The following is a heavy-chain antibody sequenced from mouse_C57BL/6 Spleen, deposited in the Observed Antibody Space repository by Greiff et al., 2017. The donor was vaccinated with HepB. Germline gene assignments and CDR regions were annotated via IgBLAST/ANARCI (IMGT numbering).Heavy chain of an antibody. D-gene: IGHD1-1*01. CDR3: ATGYYGSSYDWYFDV. J-gene: IGHJ1*03. CDR2: IYPGDGDT. CDR1: GYAFSSYW. Sequence: QVQLKQSGAELVKPGASVKISCKASGYAFSSYWMNWVKQRPGKGLEWIGQIYPGDGDTNYNGKFKGKATLTADKSSSTAYMQLSSLTSEDSAVYFCATGYYGSSYDWYFDVWGTGTTVTVSS. V-gene: IGHV1-80*01.